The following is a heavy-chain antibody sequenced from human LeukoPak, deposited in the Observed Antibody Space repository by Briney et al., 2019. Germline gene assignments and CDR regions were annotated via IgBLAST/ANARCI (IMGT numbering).Heavy chain of an antibody. V-gene: IGHV1-18*01. D-gene: IGHD6-19*01. J-gene: IGHJ3*02. Sequence: ASVKVSCKASGYXFTSYGISWVRQAPGQGLEWMGWISAYNGNTNYAQKLQGRVTMTTDTSTSTAYMELRSLRSDDTAVYYCARGRSIAVAGDAFDIWGQGTMVTVSS. CDR3: ARGRSIAVAGDAFDI. CDR1: GYXFTSYG. CDR2: ISAYNGNT.